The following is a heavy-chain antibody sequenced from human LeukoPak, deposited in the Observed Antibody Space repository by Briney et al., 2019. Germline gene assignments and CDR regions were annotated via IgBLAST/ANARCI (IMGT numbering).Heavy chain of an antibody. J-gene: IGHJ4*02. D-gene: IGHD2-8*01. V-gene: IGHV3-30*02. CDR1: GFTFSSYG. Sequence: GGSLRLSCAASGFTFSSYGMHWVRQAPGKGLEWVAFIRYDGSNKYYADSVKGRFTISRDNSKNTLYLQMNSLRAEDTAVYYCAKDLSYDCTNGVCYRFWPPGYWGQGTLVTVSS. CDR2: IRYDGSNK. CDR3: AKDLSYDCTNGVCYRFWPPGY.